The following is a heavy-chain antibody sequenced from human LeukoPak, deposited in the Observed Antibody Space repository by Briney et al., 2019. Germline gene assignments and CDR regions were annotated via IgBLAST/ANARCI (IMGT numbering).Heavy chain of an antibody. CDR2: IIPIFGTA. CDR1: GGTFSSYA. J-gene: IGHJ4*02. Sequence: SVKVSCKPSGGTFSSYAISWVRQAPGQGLGWVGGIIPIFGTANYAQKFQGRVTITADESTSTAYMELSSLRSEDTAVYYCARESPLPIAAPRNYFDYWGQGTLVTVSS. D-gene: IGHD6-6*01. V-gene: IGHV1-69*01. CDR3: ARESPLPIAAPRNYFDY.